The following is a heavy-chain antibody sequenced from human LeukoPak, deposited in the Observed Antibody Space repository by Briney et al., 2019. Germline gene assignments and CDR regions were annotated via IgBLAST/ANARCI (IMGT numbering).Heavy chain of an antibody. D-gene: IGHD3-9*01. CDR3: ARDRFDDILTTGSIDY. CDR2: INPSGGST. CDR1: GYTFTSYY. Sequence: GASVKVSCKASGYTFTSYYMHWVRQAPGPGLEWMGIINPSGGSTSYAQKFQGRVTMTRDTSTSTVYMELSSLRSEDTAVYYCARDRFDDILTTGSIDYWGQGTLVTVSS. J-gene: IGHJ4*02. V-gene: IGHV1-46*01.